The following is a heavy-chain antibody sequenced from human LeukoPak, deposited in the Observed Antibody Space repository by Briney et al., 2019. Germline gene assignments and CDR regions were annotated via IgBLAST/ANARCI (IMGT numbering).Heavy chain of an antibody. J-gene: IGHJ4*02. Sequence: SETLSLTCTVSGGSISSSSYYWGWIRQPPGKGLEWIGSIYYSGSAYYNPSLKSRVTISVDTSKNQFSLKLSSVTAADTAVYYCARLRDDYWGQGTLVTVSS. CDR3: ARLRDDY. CDR1: GGSISSSSYY. CDR2: IYYSGSA. V-gene: IGHV4-39*01.